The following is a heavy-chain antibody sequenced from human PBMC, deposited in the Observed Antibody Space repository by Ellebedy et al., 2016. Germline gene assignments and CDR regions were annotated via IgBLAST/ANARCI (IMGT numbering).Heavy chain of an antibody. CDR3: AKAPHYGSGSYYNELGWYFDL. CDR1: GFTFSSYS. D-gene: IGHD3-10*01. Sequence: GESLKISXAASGFTFSSYSMNWVRQVPGKGLEWVSSISSSSSYIYYADSVKGRFTISRDNAKNSLYLQMNSLRAEDTALYYCAKAPHYGSGSYYNELGWYFDLWGRGTLVTVSS. J-gene: IGHJ2*01. CDR2: ISSSSSYI. V-gene: IGHV3-21*04.